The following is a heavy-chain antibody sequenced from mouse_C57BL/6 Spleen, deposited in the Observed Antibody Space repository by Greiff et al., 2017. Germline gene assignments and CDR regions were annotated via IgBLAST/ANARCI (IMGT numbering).Heavy chain of an antibody. CDR1: GYTFTSYW. V-gene: IGHV1-5*01. CDR3: TRNSNYGGYYAMDY. J-gene: IGHJ4*01. CDR2: IYPGNSDT. Sequence: EVQLQQSGTVLARPGASVKMSCKTSGYTFTSYWMHWVKQRPGQGLEWIGAIYPGNSDTSYNQKFKGKAKLTAVTSASTAYMELSSLTNEDSAVYYCTRNSNYGGYYAMDYWGQGTSVTVSS. D-gene: IGHD2-5*01.